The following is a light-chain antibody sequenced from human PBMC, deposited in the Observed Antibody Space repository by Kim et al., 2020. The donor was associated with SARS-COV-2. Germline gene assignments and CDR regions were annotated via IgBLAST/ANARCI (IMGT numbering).Light chain of an antibody. J-gene: IGKJ5*01. Sequence: DIQMTQSPSSLSASVGDRVTITCQASQDINNYLNWYQQKPGKAPKLLIYDASYLETGVPSMFSGSGSGTHFTFTINSLQPEDIATYYCQLYDSLPITFGQGTRLEIK. CDR2: DAS. CDR3: QLYDSLPIT. V-gene: IGKV1-33*01. CDR1: QDINNY.